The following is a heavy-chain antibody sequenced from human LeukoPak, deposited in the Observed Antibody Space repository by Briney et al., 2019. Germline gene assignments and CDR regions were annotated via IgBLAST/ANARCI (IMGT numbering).Heavy chain of an antibody. V-gene: IGHV4-38-2*02. D-gene: IGHD1-14*01. CDR1: GDSISSYY. CDR3: ARDLSGILRNWFDP. J-gene: IGHJ5*02. Sequence: AETLSLTCSVSGDSISSYYWGWIRQPPGKGLEWIGSIYHSGSTYYNPSLKSRVTISVDTSKNQFSLKLSSVTAADTAVYYCARDLSGILRNWFDPWGQGTLVRVFS. CDR2: IYHSGST.